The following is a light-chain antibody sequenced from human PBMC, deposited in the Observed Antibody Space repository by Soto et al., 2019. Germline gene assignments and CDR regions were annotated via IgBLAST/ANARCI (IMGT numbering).Light chain of an antibody. V-gene: IGKV1-39*01. CDR1: QSLNNY. CDR2: TAS. Sequence: DIQMTQSPSSLSASVGDRVTITCRASQSLNNYLNWYQQKPGNAPNFLIYTASTLQRGVPSRFSGSGSGTDFTLTISSLQPEDFATYYCLQSYSSPRTFGGGTKVEIK. J-gene: IGKJ4*01. CDR3: LQSYSSPRT.